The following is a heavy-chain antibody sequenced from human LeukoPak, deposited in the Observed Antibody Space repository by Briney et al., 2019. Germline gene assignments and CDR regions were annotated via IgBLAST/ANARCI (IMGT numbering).Heavy chain of an antibody. CDR2: IKEDGSAK. Sequence: PGGSLRLSCAASGFTFSKSWMSWVRQTPEKGLEWVANIKEDGSAKYYVDSVKGRFTISRDNAKNSLYLRMNSLRVEDTAVYYCAKDDEGYYWGQGVLVTVSS. V-gene: IGHV3-7*04. J-gene: IGHJ4*02. CDR1: GFTFSKSW. D-gene: IGHD3-3*01. CDR3: AKDDEGYY.